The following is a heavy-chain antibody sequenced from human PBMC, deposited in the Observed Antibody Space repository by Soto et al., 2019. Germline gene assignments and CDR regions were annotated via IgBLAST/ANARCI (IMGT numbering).Heavy chain of an antibody. V-gene: IGHV3-9*01. CDR2: ISWNSGSI. Sequence: AGGSLRLSCAASGFTFDDYAMHWVRQAPGKGLEWVSGISWNSGSIGYADSVKGRFTISRDNAKNSLYLQMNSLRAEDTALYYCAKASDHDYSNYNWFDPWGQGTLVTVSS. CDR3: AKASDHDYSNYNWFDP. CDR1: GFTFDDYA. D-gene: IGHD4-4*01. J-gene: IGHJ5*02.